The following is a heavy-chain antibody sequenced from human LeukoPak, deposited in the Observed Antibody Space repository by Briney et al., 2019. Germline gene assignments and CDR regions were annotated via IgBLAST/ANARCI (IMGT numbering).Heavy chain of an antibody. CDR3: ARGRYCSADICTGGDSFDI. Sequence: SETLSLTYTVSGGSLSNSYWSWIRQPAGKGLEWIGRKYARGSSNYNPPVQSRVTMSVDTSKNQFSLKLRSVTAADTAVYYCARGRYCSADICTGGDSFDIWGQGTMVSVSP. CDR1: GGSLSNSY. D-gene: IGHD2-15*01. J-gene: IGHJ3*02. V-gene: IGHV4-4*07. CDR2: KYARGSS.